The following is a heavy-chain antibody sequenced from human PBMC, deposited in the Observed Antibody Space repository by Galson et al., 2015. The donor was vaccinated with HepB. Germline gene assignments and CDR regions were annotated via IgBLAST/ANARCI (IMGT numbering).Heavy chain of an antibody. V-gene: IGHV4-39*01. J-gene: IGHJ3*02. CDR3: ARLLLRSYRLLGAWSGNDDAFDI. Sequence: SETLSLTCTVSGGSISSSSYYWGWIRQPPGKGLEWIGSIHYSGSTYYIPSLKSRVTISVDTSKNQFSLKLSSVTAADTAVYYCARLLLRSYRLLGAWSGNDDAFDIWGQGTMVTVSS. CDR1: GGSISSSSYY. D-gene: IGHD3-3*01. CDR2: IHYSGST.